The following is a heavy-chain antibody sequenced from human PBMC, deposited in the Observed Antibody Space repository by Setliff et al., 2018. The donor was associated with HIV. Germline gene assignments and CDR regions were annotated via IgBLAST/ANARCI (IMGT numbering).Heavy chain of an antibody. D-gene: IGHD2-15*01. CDR1: GFTFSTYA. Sequence: GSLRPSCAASGFTFSTYAMSWVRQAPGKGLEWVSSISSSSSYIYYADSVKGRFTISRDNAKNSLYLQMNRLRVDDTAVYYCAKDGISGGAYPPYYFEYWGHGTLVTVSS. J-gene: IGHJ4*01. CDR2: ISSSSSYI. V-gene: IGHV3-21*04. CDR3: AKDGISGGAYPPYYFEY.